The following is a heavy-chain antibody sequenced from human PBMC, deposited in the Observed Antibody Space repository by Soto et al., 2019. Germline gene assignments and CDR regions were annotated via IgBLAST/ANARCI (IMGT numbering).Heavy chain of an antibody. CDR3: ARDWDIVLVPAAPHYYYYGMDV. CDR1: AFTFSRYA. D-gene: IGHD2-2*01. V-gene: IGHV3-64*01. Sequence: PVRSPRLSCAASAFTFSRYAIRSVSQAPAKGLEYVSAISSNGGSTYYANSVKGRFTISRDNSKNTLYLQMNSLRAEDTAVYYCARDWDIVLVPAAPHYYYYGMDVWGQGT. J-gene: IGHJ6*02. CDR2: ISSNGGST.